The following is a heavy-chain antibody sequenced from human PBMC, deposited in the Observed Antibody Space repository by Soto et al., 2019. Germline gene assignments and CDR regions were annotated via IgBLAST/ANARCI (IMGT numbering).Heavy chain of an antibody. V-gene: IGHV3-21*01. Sequence: EVELVESGGGLVKPGGSLRLSCAASGFTFSSYSMNWVRQAPGKGLEWVSSITSSSSYIYYADSVKGRFTISRDNAKNSPYLQMNSLRAEDTAVYYCASRHDGMDVWGQGTTVTVSS. CDR1: GFTFSSYS. CDR2: ITSSSSYI. CDR3: ASRHDGMDV. J-gene: IGHJ6*02.